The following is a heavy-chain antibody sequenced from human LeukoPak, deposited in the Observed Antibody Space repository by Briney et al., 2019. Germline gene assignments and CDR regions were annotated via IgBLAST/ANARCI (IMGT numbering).Heavy chain of an antibody. CDR3: ARMYSSSWYGYYYYYYMDV. V-gene: IGHV1-18*04. Sequence: ASVKVSCKASGYTFTGYYMHWVRQAPGQGLEWMGWINPNSGNTNYAQKLQGRVTMTTDTSTSTAYMELRSLRSDDTAVYYCARMYSSSWYGYYYYYYMDVWGKGTTVTVSS. D-gene: IGHD6-13*01. CDR2: INPNSGNT. J-gene: IGHJ6*03. CDR1: GYTFTGYY.